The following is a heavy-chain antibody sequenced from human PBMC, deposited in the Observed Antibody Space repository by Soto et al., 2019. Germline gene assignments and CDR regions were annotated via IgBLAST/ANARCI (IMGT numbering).Heavy chain of an antibody. J-gene: IGHJ5*02. V-gene: IGHV1-58*01. Sequence: SVKVSCKASGFTFTSSAVQWVRQARGQRLEWIGWIVVGSGNTNYAQKFQERVTITRDMSTSTAYMELSSLRSEDTAVYYCAADSSYTYYYDSSGYTYWFDPWGQVTLVTV. D-gene: IGHD3-22*01. CDR2: IVVGSGNT. CDR3: AADSSYTYYYDSSGYTYWFDP. CDR1: GFTFTSSA.